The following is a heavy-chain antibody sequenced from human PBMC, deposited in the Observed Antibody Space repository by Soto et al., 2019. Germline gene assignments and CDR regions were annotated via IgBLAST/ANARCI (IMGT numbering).Heavy chain of an antibody. CDR1: GFTFSSYA. CDR2: ISGSGGST. V-gene: IGHV3-23*01. CDR3: AKDIVVVPADMILTYYYYYGMDV. J-gene: IGHJ6*02. Sequence: EVQLLESGGGLVQPGGSLRLSCAASGFTFSSYAMSWVRQAPGKGLEWVSAISGSGGSTYYADYVKGRFTISRDNSKNTLYLQMNSLRAEDTAVYYCAKDIVVVPADMILTYYYYYGMDVWGQGTTVTVSS. D-gene: IGHD2-2*01.